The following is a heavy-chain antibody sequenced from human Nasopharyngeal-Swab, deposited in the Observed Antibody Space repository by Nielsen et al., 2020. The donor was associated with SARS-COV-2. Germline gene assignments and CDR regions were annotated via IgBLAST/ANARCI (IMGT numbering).Heavy chain of an antibody. V-gene: IGHV4-61*01. Sequence: SETLSLTCTVSGGSVSSGSYYWSWIRQPPGKGLEWIGYIYYSGSTNYNPSLKSRVTMSVDTSKNQFSLKLSSVTAADTAVYYCARGRQYQLLFIFVEDAFDIWGQGTMVTVSS. CDR2: IYYSGST. J-gene: IGHJ3*02. D-gene: IGHD2-2*01. CDR1: GGSVSSGSYY. CDR3: ARGRQYQLLFIFVEDAFDI.